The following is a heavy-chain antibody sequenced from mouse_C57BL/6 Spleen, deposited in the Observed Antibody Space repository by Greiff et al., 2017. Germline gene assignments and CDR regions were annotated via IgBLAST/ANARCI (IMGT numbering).Heavy chain of an antibody. CDR3: ARGSSYYYGSSFAY. Sequence: QVQLQQSGAELAKPGASVKLSCKASGYTFTSYWMHWVKQRPGQGLEWIGYINPSSGSTKYNQTFKDKATLTADKSSSTAYMQLSSLTYAYSAVYYFARGSSYYYGSSFAYWGQGTLVTVSA. CDR2: INPSSGST. J-gene: IGHJ3*01. V-gene: IGHV1-7*01. D-gene: IGHD1-1*01. CDR1: GYTFTSYW.